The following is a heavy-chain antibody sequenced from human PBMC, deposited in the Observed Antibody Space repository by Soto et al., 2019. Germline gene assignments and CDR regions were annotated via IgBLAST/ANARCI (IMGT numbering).Heavy chain of an antibody. CDR3: VRDRITMVRGDYYGMDV. CDR2: ISSAGDT. J-gene: IGHJ6*02. D-gene: IGHD3-10*01. V-gene: IGHV3-13*01. Sequence: PGGSLRLSCAAAGFTFSSYDMHWVRQGTGKGLEWVSAISSAGDTYYTGSVKGRFTISRENAKNSLFLQMNSLRAEDTAVYYCVRDRITMVRGDYYGMDVWGQGTTVTVSS. CDR1: GFTFSSYD.